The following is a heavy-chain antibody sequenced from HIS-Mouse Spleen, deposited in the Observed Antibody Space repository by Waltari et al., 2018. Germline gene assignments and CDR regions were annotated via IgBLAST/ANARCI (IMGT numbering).Heavy chain of an antibody. D-gene: IGHD6-13*01. CDR3: AREIPYSSSWYDWYFDL. CDR1: GGSIRTSSYY. V-gene: IGHV4-39*07. CDR2: IYYSGST. Sequence: QLQLQESGPGLVKPSETLSLTCTVSGGSIRTSSYYCGWTRQPPGKGLEWIGSIYYSGSTYYNPSLKSRVTISVDTSKNQFSLKLSSVTAADTAVYYCAREIPYSSSWYDWYFDLWGRGTLVTVSS. J-gene: IGHJ2*01.